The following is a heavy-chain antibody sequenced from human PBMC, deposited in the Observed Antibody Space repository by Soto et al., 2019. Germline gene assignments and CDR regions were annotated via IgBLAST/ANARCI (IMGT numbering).Heavy chain of an antibody. V-gene: IGHV3-48*02. Sequence: EVQLVESGGGLVQPGGSLRLSCAASGFTFSSYSMNWVRQAPGKGLEWVSYISSSSRTIYYADSVKGRFTISRDNAKNSLYLQMNSLRDEDTAVYYCAREIGVAAAGQELYYYYYGMDVWGQGTTVTVSS. CDR3: AREIGVAAAGQELYYYYYGMDV. CDR1: GFTFSSYS. CDR2: ISSSSRTI. D-gene: IGHD6-13*01. J-gene: IGHJ6*02.